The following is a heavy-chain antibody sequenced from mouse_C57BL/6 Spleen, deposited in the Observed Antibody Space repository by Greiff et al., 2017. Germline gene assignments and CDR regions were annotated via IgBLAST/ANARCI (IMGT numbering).Heavy chain of an antibody. D-gene: IGHD2-5*01. Sequence: VQLKESGPELVKPGASVKISCKASGYAFSSSWMNWVKQRPGKGLEWIGRIYPGDGDTNYNGKFKGKATLTADKSSSTAYMQLSSLTSEDSAVYFCARSGSNYLYYAMDYWGQGTSVTVSS. CDR3: ARSGSNYLYYAMDY. J-gene: IGHJ4*01. V-gene: IGHV1-82*01. CDR1: GYAFSSSW. CDR2: IYPGDGDT.